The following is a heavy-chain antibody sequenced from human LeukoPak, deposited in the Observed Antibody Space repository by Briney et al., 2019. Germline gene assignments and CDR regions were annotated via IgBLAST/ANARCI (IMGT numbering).Heavy chain of an antibody. D-gene: IGHD2-15*01. V-gene: IGHV3-23*01. J-gene: IGHJ4*02. CDR2: IGDSGATT. CDR1: GFSFSAYG. CDR3: GKIRLEDSATGY. Sequence: PGGSLRLSCAASGFSFSAYGMNWVRQAPGKGLEWVSAIGDSGATTYYADSVRGRFTISRDNSKNTMYLQMSSLRAEDTAIYYCGKIRLEDSATGYWGQGTLVTVSS.